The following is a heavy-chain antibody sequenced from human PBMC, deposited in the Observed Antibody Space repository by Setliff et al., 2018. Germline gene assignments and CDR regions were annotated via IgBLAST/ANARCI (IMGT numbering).Heavy chain of an antibody. CDR3: ARINTMGSGSYYTIDY. D-gene: IGHD3-10*01. CDR2: IDWDDDK. J-gene: IGHJ4*02. V-gene: IGHV2-70*11. CDR1: GFSLSTSGMC. Sequence: SGPTLVNPTQTLTLTCTFSGFSLSTSGMCVSWIRQPPGKALEWLARIDWDDDKYYSTSLKTRLTISRGTSKNQVVLTMTNMDPVDTATYYCARINTMGSGSYYTIDYWGQGTLVTVSS.